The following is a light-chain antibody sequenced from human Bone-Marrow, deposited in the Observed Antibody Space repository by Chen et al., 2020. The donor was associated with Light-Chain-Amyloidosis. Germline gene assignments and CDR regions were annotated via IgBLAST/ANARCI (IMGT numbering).Light chain of an antibody. J-gene: IGLJ3*02. CDR2: STN. CDR1: YGSVSTNYY. Sequence: QNVVTQEPSFSVSPGGTVTLIFGLSYGSVSTNYYAAWYQQTPGQAPCTLNYSTNTRSSGVPDPGSGAILGNKAALTSTVGQADDESDYYCVLYVGSGIRVFGGGTKLTVL. CDR3: VLYVGSGIRV. V-gene: IGLV8-61*01.